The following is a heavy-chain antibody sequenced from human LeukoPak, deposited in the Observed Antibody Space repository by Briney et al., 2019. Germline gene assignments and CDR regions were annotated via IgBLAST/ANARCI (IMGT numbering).Heavy chain of an antibody. V-gene: IGHV4-4*08. Sequence: PSETLSLTCTVSGGSISRHYWSWIRQPPGKGLEWIGYIYSSGTTNYNPSLKSRVTISVDTSKNQFSLKLSSVTAADTAVYYCASVAEGQLVLFSAFDIWGQGTMVTVSS. D-gene: IGHD6-13*01. CDR2: IYSSGTT. CDR3: ASVAEGQLVLFSAFDI. J-gene: IGHJ3*02. CDR1: GGSISRHY.